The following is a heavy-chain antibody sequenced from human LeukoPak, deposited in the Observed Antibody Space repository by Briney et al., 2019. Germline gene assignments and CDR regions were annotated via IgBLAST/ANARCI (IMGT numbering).Heavy chain of an antibody. V-gene: IGHV2-70*11. J-gene: IGHJ4*02. CDR2: NDWDDDK. CDR3: ARSISDSSGYYYPDY. CDR1: GFSLSTSGMC. Sequence: SGPALVKPTQTLTLTCTFSGFSLSTSGMCVSWIRQPPGKALEGLARNDWDDDKYYSTSLKTRLTNSKVTSKNQVVLTMTNMDPVDTATYYCARSISDSSGYYYPDYWGQGTLVTVSS. D-gene: IGHD3-22*01.